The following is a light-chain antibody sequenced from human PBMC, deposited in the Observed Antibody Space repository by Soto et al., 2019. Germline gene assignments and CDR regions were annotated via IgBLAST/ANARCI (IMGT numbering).Light chain of an antibody. Sequence: DIQMTQSPSSLSASVGDRVTITCRASQSISSYLNWYQQKPGQAPKLLIYAASSLQSGVPSRFSGSGSGTDFPLTISSRQPEEFATYYCQQSYRTPRTFGQGTKVEIK. J-gene: IGKJ1*01. CDR1: QSISSY. CDR3: QQSYRTPRT. V-gene: IGKV1-39*01. CDR2: AAS.